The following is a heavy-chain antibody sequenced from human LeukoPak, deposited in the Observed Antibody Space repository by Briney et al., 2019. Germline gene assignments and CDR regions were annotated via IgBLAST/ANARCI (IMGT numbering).Heavy chain of an antibody. Sequence: SVKVSCKASGGTLSNYAINWVRQAPGQGLKWMGRIIPILDTTNYAQKFQGRVTIITDESTSTAYMELITLRSGDTAVYYCAGESFSRRAGITMVRGVITYWGQGTLVTVSS. V-gene: IGHV1-69*11. D-gene: IGHD3-10*01. J-gene: IGHJ4*02. CDR3: AGESFSRRAGITMVRGVITY. CDR2: IIPILDTT. CDR1: GGTLSNYA.